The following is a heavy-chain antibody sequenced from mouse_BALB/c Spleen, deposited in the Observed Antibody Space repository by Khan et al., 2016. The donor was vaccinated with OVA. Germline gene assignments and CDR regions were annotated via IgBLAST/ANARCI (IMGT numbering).Heavy chain of an antibody. J-gene: IGHJ4*01. CDR3: AGGGAADGRNGGGAMEY. CDR1: GYTFTTAG. D-gene: IGHD1-1*01. V-gene: IGHV9-4*02. Sequence: QIQLVQSGPELKKPGETVRISCKASGYTFTTAGMQWVQKMPGKGLKWIGWINTHSGVPKYAEDFKGRFAFSLETSASTAYLQITNLKNEDTATXLWAGGGAADGRNGGGAMEYWGQGTSVTVSS. CDR2: INTHSGVP.